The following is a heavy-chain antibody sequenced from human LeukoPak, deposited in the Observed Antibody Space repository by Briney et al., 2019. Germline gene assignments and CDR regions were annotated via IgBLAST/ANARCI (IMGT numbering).Heavy chain of an antibody. D-gene: IGHD3-22*01. V-gene: IGHV3-30-3*01. CDR2: TSYDGSNK. CDR1: GFTFSSYA. CDR3: ARDGQWLSRDNHFDY. J-gene: IGHJ4*02. Sequence: GGSLRLSCAASGFTFSSYAMHWVRQAPGKGLEWVAVTSYDGSNKYYADSVKGRFTISRDNSKNTLYLQMNSLRAEDTAVYYCARDGQWLSRDNHFDYWGQGTLVTVSS.